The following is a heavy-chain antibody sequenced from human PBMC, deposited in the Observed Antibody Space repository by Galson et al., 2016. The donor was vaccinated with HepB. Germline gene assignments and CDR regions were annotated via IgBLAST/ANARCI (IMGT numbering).Heavy chain of an antibody. CDR3: ARGSSSRPIYYYYYYTMDV. D-gene: IGHD6-6*01. J-gene: IGHJ6*02. V-gene: IGHV3-33*01. Sequence: SLRLSCAASGFTFSHYGMHWVRQAPGKGLEWVAVIWYDRGKEYYTASVKGRFTISRDNSKNTLYLEMNTLRVEDTAVYFCARGSSSRPIYYYYYYTMDVWGQGTTVTVSS. CDR1: GFTFSHYG. CDR2: IWYDRGKE.